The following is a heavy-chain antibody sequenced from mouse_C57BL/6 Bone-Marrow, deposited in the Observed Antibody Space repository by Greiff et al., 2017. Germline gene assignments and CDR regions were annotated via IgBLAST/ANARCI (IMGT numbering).Heavy chain of an antibody. Sequence: DVQLQESGPGLVKPSQSLSLTCSVTGYSITSGYYWNWIRQFPGNKLEWMGYISYDGSNNYNPSLKNRISITRDTSKNQFFLKLNSVTTEDTATYYCARGLDYYGSSHDVWGTGTTVTVSS. CDR3: ARGLDYYGSSHDV. V-gene: IGHV3-6*01. CDR1: GYSITSGYY. D-gene: IGHD1-1*01. J-gene: IGHJ1*03. CDR2: ISYDGSN.